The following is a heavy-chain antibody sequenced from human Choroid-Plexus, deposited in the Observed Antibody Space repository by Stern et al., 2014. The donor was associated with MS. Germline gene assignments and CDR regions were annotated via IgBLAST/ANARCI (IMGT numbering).Heavy chain of an antibody. Sequence: QVQLQESGPGLVKPSETLSLTCTVSGGSISSYYWSWIRQPPGKGLEWIGDINYGGSTNYNPSLKSRVTISVDTSKNQFSLKVSSVTAADTAVYYCARGKRIAWELDYWGQGTLVTVSS. J-gene: IGHJ4*02. V-gene: IGHV4-59*01. CDR3: ARGKRIAWELDY. CDR2: INYGGST. D-gene: IGHD2-21*01. CDR1: GGSISSYY.